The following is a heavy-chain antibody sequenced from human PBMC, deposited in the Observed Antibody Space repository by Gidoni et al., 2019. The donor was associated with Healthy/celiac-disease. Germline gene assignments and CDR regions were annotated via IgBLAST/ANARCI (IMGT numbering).Heavy chain of an antibody. CDR1: GGTFSSYA. D-gene: IGHD6-13*01. V-gene: IGHV1-69*01. Sequence: QVQLVQSGAEVKKPGSSVKVSCKASGGTFSSYAISWVRQAPGQGLEWMGGIIPIFGTANYAQKFQGRVTITADESTSTAYMELSSLRSEDTAVYYCATGYSSSWYGTGGNWFDPWGQGTLVTVSS. CDR2: IIPIFGTA. J-gene: IGHJ5*02. CDR3: ATGYSSSWYGTGGNWFDP.